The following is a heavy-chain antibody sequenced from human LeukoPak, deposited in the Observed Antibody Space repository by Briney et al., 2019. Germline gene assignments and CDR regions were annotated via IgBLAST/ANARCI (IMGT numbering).Heavy chain of an antibody. J-gene: IGHJ6*03. CDR2: MNPNSGNT. CDR3: ARAPSWGTTEYSYYYMDV. Sequence: GASVKVSCKASGYTFTSYDINWVRQATGQGLEWMGWMNPNSGNTGYAQKFQGRVTITRNTSISTAYMEVSSLRSEDTAVYYCARAPSWGTTEYSYYYMDVWGKGTTVTVSS. D-gene: IGHD4-11*01. V-gene: IGHV1-8*03. CDR1: GYTFTSYD.